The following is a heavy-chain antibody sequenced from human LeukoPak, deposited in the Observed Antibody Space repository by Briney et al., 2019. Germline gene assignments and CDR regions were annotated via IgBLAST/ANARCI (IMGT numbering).Heavy chain of an antibody. D-gene: IGHD6-19*01. J-gene: IGHJ4*02. CDR3: AGYSSGWSSGGGY. V-gene: IGHV4-39*01. CDR2: IYYSGTT. Sequence: PSETLSLTCTVSGDSISSLTYYWGWIRQPPGRGLEWIASIYYSGTTYYSPSLKSRVTISVNRSNNQFSLRLTSVTAADTAVYFCAGYSSGWSSGGGYWGQGTLVTVSS. CDR1: GDSISSLTYY.